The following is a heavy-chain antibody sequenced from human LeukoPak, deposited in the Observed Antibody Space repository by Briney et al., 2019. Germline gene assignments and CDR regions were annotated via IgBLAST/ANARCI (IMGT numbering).Heavy chain of an antibody. CDR2: ISGSGGST. V-gene: IGHV3-23*01. D-gene: IGHD5-24*01. J-gene: IGHJ6*02. CDR1: GFTFSSYA. Sequence: GGSLRLSCAASGFTFSSYAMSWVRQAPGKGLVWVSAISGSGGSTYYADSVKGRFTISRDNSKNTLYLQMNRLRAEVMAVYYCALLVATIYYYSMDILGELTTVSFSS. CDR3: ALLVATIYYYSMDI.